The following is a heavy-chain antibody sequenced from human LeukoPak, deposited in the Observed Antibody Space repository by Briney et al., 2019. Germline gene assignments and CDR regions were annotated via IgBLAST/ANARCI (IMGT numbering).Heavy chain of an antibody. CDR1: GFTFSSYS. CDR3: ASPRYGGYVY. J-gene: IGHJ4*02. Sequence: GGSLRLSCAASGFTFSSYSMNWVRQAPGKGLEWVSYISSSSSTIYYADSVKGRFTISRDNAKNSLYLQMNSLKTEDTALYYCASPRYGGYVYWGQGTVVTVSS. CDR2: ISSSSSTI. D-gene: IGHD5-12*01. V-gene: IGHV3-48*01.